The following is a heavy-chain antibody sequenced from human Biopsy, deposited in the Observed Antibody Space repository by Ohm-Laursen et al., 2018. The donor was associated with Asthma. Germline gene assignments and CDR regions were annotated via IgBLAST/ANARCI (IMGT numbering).Heavy chain of an antibody. Sequence: SLRLSCTASGFTFDDYGMSWVRQAPGKGLDWVSGINWNGGSTGYTDSVKGRFTISRDNSKNTVYLQMNSLSAEDSAVYYCARVDGVVEPATRLGGMDVWGQGTTVTVSS. CDR1: GFTFDDYG. J-gene: IGHJ6*02. D-gene: IGHD2-15*01. CDR2: INWNGGST. CDR3: ARVDGVVEPATRLGGMDV. V-gene: IGHV3-20*04.